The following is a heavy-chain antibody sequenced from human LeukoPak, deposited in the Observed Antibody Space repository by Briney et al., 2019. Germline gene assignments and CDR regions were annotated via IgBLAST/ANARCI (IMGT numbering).Heavy chain of an antibody. J-gene: IGHJ4*01. V-gene: IGHV4-59*08. CDR3: ARQPSGSGGLPFDY. CDR2: IYYSGST. Sequence: PSETLSLTCTVSGGSISSYYWSWIRQPPGKGLEWIGYIYYSGSTNYNPSLKSRVTISVDTSKNQFSLKLSSVTAADTAVYYCARQPSGSGGLPFDYWGXGTLVTVSS. CDR1: GGSISSYY. D-gene: IGHD2-15*01.